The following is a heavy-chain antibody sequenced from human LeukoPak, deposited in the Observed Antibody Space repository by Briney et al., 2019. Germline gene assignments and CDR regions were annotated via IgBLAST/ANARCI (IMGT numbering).Heavy chain of an antibody. CDR1: GDSVSSNSAA. V-gene: IGHV6-1*01. D-gene: IGHD6-13*01. Sequence: SQTLSLTCAVSGDSVSSNSAAWNWIWQSPSRGLEWLGRTYYGSKWYNDYAVSVKNRITINPDTSKNQFSLQLNSVTPEDTAVYYCTRVRYSSSWYYYYMDVWDKGTPVTVSS. CDR2: TYYGSKWYN. CDR3: TRVRYSSSWYYYYMDV. J-gene: IGHJ6*03.